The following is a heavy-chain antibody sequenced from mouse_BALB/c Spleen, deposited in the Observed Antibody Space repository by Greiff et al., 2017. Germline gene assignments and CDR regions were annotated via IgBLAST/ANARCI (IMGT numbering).Heavy chain of an antibody. J-gene: IGHJ1*01. Sequence: ESGPGLVKPSQSLSLTCTVTGYSITSDDAWKWIRQFPGNKLEWMGYISYSGSTSYNPSLKSRISITRDTSKNQFFLQLNSVTTEDTATYYCARQNPSGWCFDVWGAGTTVTVSS. D-gene: IGHD3-1*01. CDR2: ISYSGST. CDR1: GYSITSDDA. CDR3: ARQNPSGWCFDV. V-gene: IGHV3-2*02.